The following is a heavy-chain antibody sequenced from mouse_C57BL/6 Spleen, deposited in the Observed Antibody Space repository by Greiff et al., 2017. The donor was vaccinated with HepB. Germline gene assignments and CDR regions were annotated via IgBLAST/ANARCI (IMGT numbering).Heavy chain of an antibody. CDR1: GYTFTTYP. Sequence: QVQLKESGAELVKPGASVKMSCKASGYTFTTYPIEWMKQNHGKSLEWIGNFHPYNDDTKYNEKFKGKATLTVEKSSSTVYLELSRLTSDDSAVYYCARGGYYGSSSYFDYWGQGTTLTVSS. CDR3: ARGGYYGSSSYFDY. J-gene: IGHJ2*01. D-gene: IGHD1-1*01. CDR2: FHPYNDDT. V-gene: IGHV1-47*01.